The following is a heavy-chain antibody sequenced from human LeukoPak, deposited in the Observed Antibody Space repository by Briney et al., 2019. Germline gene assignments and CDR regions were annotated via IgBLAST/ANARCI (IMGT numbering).Heavy chain of an antibody. CDR2: IIPIFGTA. Sequence: SVKVSCKASGGTFSSYAISWVRQAPGQGLEWMGGIIPIFGTANYAQKFQGRVTITADESTSTAYMELSSLRSEDTAVYYCARGMVRGVLHVDYWGQGTLFTVSS. CDR1: GGTFSSYA. J-gene: IGHJ4*02. CDR3: ARGMVRGVLHVDY. V-gene: IGHV1-69*01. D-gene: IGHD3-10*01.